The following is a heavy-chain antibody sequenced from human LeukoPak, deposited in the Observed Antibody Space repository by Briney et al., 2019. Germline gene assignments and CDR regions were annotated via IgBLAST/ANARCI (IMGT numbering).Heavy chain of an antibody. D-gene: IGHD2-15*01. CDR1: GYTFTSYD. V-gene: IGHV1-8*01. CDR2: LNPNSGNT. Sequence: ASVKVSCKASGYTFTSYDINWVRQATGQGLEWMGWLNPNSGNTGYAQKFQGRVTMTRNTSIRTAYMELSSLRSEDTGVYYCARRHPDCSGGSCYWFDPWGQGTLVTVSS. CDR3: ARRHPDCSGGSCYWFDP. J-gene: IGHJ5*02.